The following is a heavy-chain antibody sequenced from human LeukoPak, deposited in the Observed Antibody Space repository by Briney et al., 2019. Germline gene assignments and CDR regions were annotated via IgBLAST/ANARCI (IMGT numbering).Heavy chain of an antibody. Sequence: PGGSLRLSCAASGFTFSSYAMSWVRQAPGRGLEWVSAISGSGGSTYYADSVKGRFTISRDNSKNTLYLQMNSLRAEDTAIYYCAKDHRCTGGSCYSELDYWGQGTLVTVSS. D-gene: IGHD2-15*01. CDR2: ISGSGGST. CDR3: AKDHRCTGGSCYSELDY. V-gene: IGHV3-23*01. J-gene: IGHJ4*02. CDR1: GFTFSSYA.